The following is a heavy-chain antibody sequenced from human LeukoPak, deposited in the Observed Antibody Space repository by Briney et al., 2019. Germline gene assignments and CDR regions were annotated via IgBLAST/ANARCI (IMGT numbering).Heavy chain of an antibody. CDR2: IYHSGST. CDR3: ARAPGYSGYGFFDY. D-gene: IGHD5-12*01. V-gene: IGHV4-4*02. J-gene: IGHJ4*02. CDR1: GGSISSSNW. Sequence: SGTLSLTCAVSGGSISSSNWWSWVRQPPGKGLEWIGEIYHSGSTNYDPSLKSRVTISVDKSKNQFSLKLSSVTAADTAVYYRARAPGYSGYGFFDYWGQGTLVTVSS.